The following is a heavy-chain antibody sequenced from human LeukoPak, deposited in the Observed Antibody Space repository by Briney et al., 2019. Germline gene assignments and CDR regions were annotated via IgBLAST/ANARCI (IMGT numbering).Heavy chain of an antibody. V-gene: IGHV4-39*07. CDR1: GGSISSSSYY. Sequence: SETLSLTCTVSGGSISSSSYYWGWIRQPPGKGLEWIGSIYYSGSTYYNPSLKSRVTISVDTSKNQFSLKLSSVTAADTAVYYCASRTWGNNSGSYSEFDYWGQGTLVTVSS. CDR3: ASRTWGNNSGSYSEFDY. J-gene: IGHJ4*02. D-gene: IGHD1-26*01. CDR2: IYYSGST.